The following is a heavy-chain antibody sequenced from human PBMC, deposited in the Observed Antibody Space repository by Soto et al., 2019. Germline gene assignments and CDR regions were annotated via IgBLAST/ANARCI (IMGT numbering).Heavy chain of an antibody. CDR1: GGSISSGGYY. D-gene: IGHD2-15*01. CDR2: IYYSGST. J-gene: IGHJ5*02. Sequence: QVQLQESGPGLVKPSQTLSLTCTVSGGSISSGGYYWSWIRQHPWKGLEWIGYIYYSGSTYYNPSLKSRVTISVDTSKNQFSLKLSSVTAADTAVYYCASGGGARRRFGGWFDPWGQGTLVTVSS. CDR3: ASGGGARRRFGGWFDP. V-gene: IGHV4-31*03.